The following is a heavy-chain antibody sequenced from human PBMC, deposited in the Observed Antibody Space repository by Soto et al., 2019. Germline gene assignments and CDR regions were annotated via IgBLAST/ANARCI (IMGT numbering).Heavy chain of an antibody. CDR3: ATRGPPGGYSYCYYFDY. V-gene: IGHV4-31*03. Sequence: QVQLQESGPGLVKPSQTLSLTCTVSGGSISSGGYYWSWIRQHPGKGLEWIGYIYYSGSTYYNPSLKSRVAISVDTSKNQFSLKLSSVTAADTAVYYCATRGPPGGYSYCYYFDYWGQGTLVTVSS. J-gene: IGHJ4*02. D-gene: IGHD5-18*01. CDR1: GGSISSGGYY. CDR2: IYYSGST.